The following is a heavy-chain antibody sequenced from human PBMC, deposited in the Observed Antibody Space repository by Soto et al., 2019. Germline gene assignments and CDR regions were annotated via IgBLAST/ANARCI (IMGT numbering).Heavy chain of an antibody. CDR2: IYYSGST. D-gene: IGHD2-21*01. J-gene: IGHJ6*03. CDR3: ARHRVIRPGYYYYMDV. CDR1: GGSISSYY. Sequence: PSETLSLTCTVSGGSISSYYGSWIRQPPGKGLEWIGYIYYSGSTNYNPSLKSRVTISVDTSKNQFSLKLSSVTAADTAVYYCARHRVIRPGYYYYMDVWGKGTTVTVSS. V-gene: IGHV4-59*08.